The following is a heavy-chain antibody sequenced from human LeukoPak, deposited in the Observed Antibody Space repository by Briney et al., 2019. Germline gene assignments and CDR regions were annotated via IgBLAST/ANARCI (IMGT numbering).Heavy chain of an antibody. J-gene: IGHJ3*02. CDR2: ISGSGGST. CDR1: GFTFSSYA. CDR3: AKLMADIVVVPAAIRSAFDI. Sequence: GGSLRLSCAASGFTFSSYAMSWVRQAPGKGLEWVSAISGSGGSTYYADSVKGRFTISRDNSKNTLYLQMNSLRAEDTAVYYCAKLMADIVVVPAAIRSAFDIWGQGTMVTVSS. V-gene: IGHV3-23*01. D-gene: IGHD2-2*02.